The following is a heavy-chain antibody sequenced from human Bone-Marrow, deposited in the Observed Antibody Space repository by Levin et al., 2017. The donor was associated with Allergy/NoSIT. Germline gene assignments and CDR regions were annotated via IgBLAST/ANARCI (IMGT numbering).Heavy chain of an antibody. Sequence: SETLSLTCTVSSGSISSGTYYWGWIRQPPGQGLEWIGSIYYSGSTFYNPSLKSRATISVDTSKNQFSLKLSPVTAADAAVYYCARRGDYGRSFDYWGQGTLVTVSS. J-gene: IGHJ4*02. CDR2: IYYSGST. D-gene: IGHD2-21*02. CDR3: ARRGDYGRSFDY. V-gene: IGHV4-39*01. CDR1: SGSISSGTYY.